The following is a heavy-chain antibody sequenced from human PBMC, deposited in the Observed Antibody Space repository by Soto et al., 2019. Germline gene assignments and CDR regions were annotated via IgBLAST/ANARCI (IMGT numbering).Heavy chain of an antibody. J-gene: IGHJ6*02. CDR1: GYSFTSYW. CDR3: ASAIVVVPAAMDYYYGMDV. CDR2: IDPSDSYT. V-gene: IGHV5-10-1*01. D-gene: IGHD2-2*01. Sequence: GESLKISCKGPGYSFTSYWISWVRQMPGKGLEWMGRIDPSDSYTNYSPSFQGHVTISADKSISTAYLQWSSLKASDTAMYYCASAIVVVPAAMDYYYGMDVWGQGTTVTVSS.